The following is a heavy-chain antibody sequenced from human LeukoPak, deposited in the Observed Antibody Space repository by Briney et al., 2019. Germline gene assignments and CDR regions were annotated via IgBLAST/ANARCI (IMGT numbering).Heavy chain of an antibody. J-gene: IGHJ6*03. CDR1: GGSFSGYY. D-gene: IGHD6-6*01. CDR2: INHSGST. CDR3: ARGIAARHYYYYYMDV. Sequence: MPSETLSLTCAVHGGSFSGYYWSWIRQPLGKGLEWIGEINHSGSTNYNPSLKSRVTISVDTSKNQFSLKLSSVTAADTAVYYCARGIAARHYYYYYMDVWGKGTTVTVSS. V-gene: IGHV4-34*01.